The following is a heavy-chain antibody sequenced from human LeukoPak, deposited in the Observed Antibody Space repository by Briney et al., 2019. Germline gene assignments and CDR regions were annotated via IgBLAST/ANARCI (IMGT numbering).Heavy chain of an antibody. CDR1: GGSISSGSYY. V-gene: IGHV4-61*02. D-gene: IGHD5-18*01. CDR3: AREGRYRYGYNEYHLYMDI. Sequence: PSETLSLTCTVSGGSISSGSYYWSWIRQPAGKGLEWIGRIYTSGSTNYNPSLQSRVTISLDTSKNEFSLKLSSVTAAETAVYYCAREGRYRYGYNEYHLYMDIWGKGTTVTVSS. CDR2: IYTSGST. J-gene: IGHJ6*03.